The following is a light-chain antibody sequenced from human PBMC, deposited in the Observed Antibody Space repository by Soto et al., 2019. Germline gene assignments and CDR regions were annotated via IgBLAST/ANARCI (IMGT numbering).Light chain of an antibody. J-gene: IGKJ4*01. CDR3: QQYYSYPLT. V-gene: IGKV1-5*01. Sequence: DIQMTQSPSTLSASVGERVTITCRASQDINKWLAWYQQKPGKAPKLLIYAASTLQSGVPSRFSGSGSGTDFTLTISCLQSEDFATYYCQQYYSYPLTFGGGTKVDIK. CDR1: QDINKW. CDR2: AAS.